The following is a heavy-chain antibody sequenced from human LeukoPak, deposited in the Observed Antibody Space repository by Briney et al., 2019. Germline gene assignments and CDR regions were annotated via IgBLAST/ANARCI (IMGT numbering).Heavy chain of an antibody. D-gene: IGHD2-2*02. Sequence: PGGSLRLSYAASGFTFSDYYMSWIRQAPGKGLEWVSYISSSGSTIYYADSVKGRFTISRDNAKNTLDLQMDSLRAEDTAVYYCARMGFCSSISCYNHYWGPGTLITVSS. CDR1: GFTFSDYY. J-gene: IGHJ4*02. CDR2: ISSSGSTI. V-gene: IGHV3-11*04. CDR3: ARMGFCSSISCYNHY.